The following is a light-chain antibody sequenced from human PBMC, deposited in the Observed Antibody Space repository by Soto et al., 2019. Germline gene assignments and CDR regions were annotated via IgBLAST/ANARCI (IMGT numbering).Light chain of an antibody. J-gene: IGKJ5*01. CDR3: QQYGSSPLIS. Sequence: EIVLTQSPGTLPLSPGERATLSCRASQSVSGSYLAWYQQKPGQAPRLLIFGASKRATGIPDRFSGSGSGRDFTLTISGLEPEDFAVYYCQQYGSSPLISFGQGTRLEIK. CDR2: GAS. CDR1: QSVSGSY. V-gene: IGKV3-20*01.